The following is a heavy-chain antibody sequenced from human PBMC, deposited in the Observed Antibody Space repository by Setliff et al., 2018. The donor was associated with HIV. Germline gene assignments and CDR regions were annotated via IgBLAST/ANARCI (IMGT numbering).Heavy chain of an antibody. J-gene: IGHJ4*02. Sequence: HPGGSLRLSCAASGFTFDDYAMHWVRQAPGKGLEWVSGINWSSRNMGYADSVKGRFTISRDNAKSFLYLQMDSLRAEDTALYYCAKDRWFSRGYSTTWVEGPFDYWGQGTLVTVSS. CDR1: GFTFDDYA. CDR2: INWSSRNM. V-gene: IGHV3-9*01. D-gene: IGHD5-18*01. CDR3: AKDRWFSRGYSTTWVEGPFDY.